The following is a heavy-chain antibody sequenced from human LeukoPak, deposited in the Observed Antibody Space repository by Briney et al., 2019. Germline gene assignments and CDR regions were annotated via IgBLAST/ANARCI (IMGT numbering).Heavy chain of an antibody. CDR1: VGSFSVYY. CDR3: AGGIWCSGGSCYWFAP. V-gene: IGHV4-34*01. J-gene: IGHJ5*02. Sequence: SETLSLTCAVYVGSFSVYYWRWIRQPPGKGLEGIVEINHSGSTNYNPSLKSRVTISVDTPKNQFSLKLSSVTAADTAVYYCAGGIWCSGGSCYWFAPWGQGTLVTVSS. D-gene: IGHD2-15*01. CDR2: INHSGST.